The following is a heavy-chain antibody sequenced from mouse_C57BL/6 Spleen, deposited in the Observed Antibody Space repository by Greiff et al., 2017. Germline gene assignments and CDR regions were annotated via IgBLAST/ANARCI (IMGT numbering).Heavy chain of an antibody. CDR3: ARNYDYDDAMDY. J-gene: IGHJ4*01. CDR2: IYPGSGNT. V-gene: IGHV1-76*01. CDR1: GYTFTDSY. Sequence: VQLVESGAELVRPGASVKLSCKASGYTFTDSYINWVKQRPGQGLEWIARIYPGSGNTYYNEKFKGKATLTAEKSSSTAYMQLSSLTSEDSAVYFCARNYDYDDAMDYWGQGTSVTVSS. D-gene: IGHD2-4*01.